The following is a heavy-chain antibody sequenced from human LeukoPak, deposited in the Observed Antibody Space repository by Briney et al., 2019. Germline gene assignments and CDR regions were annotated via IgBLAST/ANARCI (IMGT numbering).Heavy chain of an antibody. D-gene: IGHD1-26*01. CDR3: ARRYSGSSTLDY. CDR1: GYSISSGYY. CDR2: IYHSGST. J-gene: IGHJ4*02. V-gene: IGHV4-38-2*02. Sequence: SETLSLXCTVSGYSISSGYYWGWIRQPPGKGLEWIGSIYHSGSTYYNPSLKSRVTISVDTSKNQFSLKLSSVTAADTAVYYCARRYSGSSTLDYWGQGTLVTVSS.